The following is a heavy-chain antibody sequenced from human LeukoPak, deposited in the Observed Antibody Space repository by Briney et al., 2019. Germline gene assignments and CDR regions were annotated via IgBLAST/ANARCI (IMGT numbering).Heavy chain of an antibody. D-gene: IGHD1-1*01. CDR3: AREGGTWVPFDY. V-gene: IGHV1-18*01. CDR1: NYTFTSHD. Sequence: ASVTVSCKASNYTFTSHDISWVRQAPGQGLEWMGWISPYTGNTKYAQKFQGRVTMTTSTSTSIVYMELRSLRSDDTAVYFCAREGGTWVPFDYWGQGTLVTVSS. J-gene: IGHJ4*02. CDR2: ISPYTGNT.